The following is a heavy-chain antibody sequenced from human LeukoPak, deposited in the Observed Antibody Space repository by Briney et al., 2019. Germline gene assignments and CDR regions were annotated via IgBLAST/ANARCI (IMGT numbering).Heavy chain of an antibody. Sequence: SETLSLTCTVSGYSISSGYYWGWIRQPPGKGLEWIGSIYHSGSTYYNPSLKSRVTMSVDKSKNQFSLKLSSVTAADTAVYYCARAGYSSGDAFDIWGQGTMVTVSS. CDR3: ARAGYSSGDAFDI. CDR1: GYSISSGYY. CDR2: IYHSGST. V-gene: IGHV4-38-2*02. D-gene: IGHD6-19*01. J-gene: IGHJ3*02.